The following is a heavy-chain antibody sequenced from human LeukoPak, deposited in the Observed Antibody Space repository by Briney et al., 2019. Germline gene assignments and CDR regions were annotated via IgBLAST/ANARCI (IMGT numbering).Heavy chain of an antibody. V-gene: IGHV3-23*01. CDR3: ARERPEIDY. CDR2: IGYGGGTT. CDR1: GFTFSSYA. J-gene: IGHJ4*02. Sequence: GGSLRLSCAASGFTFSSYAMSWVRQAPGEGLEWVSSIGYGGGTTYYADSVKGRFTISRDNAKNSLYLQMNSLRAEDTAVYYCARERPEIDYWGQGTLVTVSS.